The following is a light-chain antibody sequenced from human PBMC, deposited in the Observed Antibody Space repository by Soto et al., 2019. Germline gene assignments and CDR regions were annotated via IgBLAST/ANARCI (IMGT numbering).Light chain of an antibody. Sequence: EIVLTQSPATLSLSPGERATLSCRASQSVSSYLAWYQQKPGQAPRLLIYDASSRATGIPARFSGSGSGTDFTLTISSLESEDVAVYYCEQRSNSWTFGQGTKVEIK. CDR2: DAS. CDR3: EQRSNSWT. J-gene: IGKJ1*01. V-gene: IGKV3-11*01. CDR1: QSVSSY.